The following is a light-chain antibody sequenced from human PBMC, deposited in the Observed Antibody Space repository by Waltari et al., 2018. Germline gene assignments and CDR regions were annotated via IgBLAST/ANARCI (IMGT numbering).Light chain of an antibody. CDR3: QTGGHGTWV. V-gene: IGLV4-69*01. CDR1: SGHTTNI. Sequence: QLVLTQSPSASASLRASVKLTCTLSSGHTTNIIAWLQQKPEKGPRYLMKVNSDGSHNKGVEIPDRFSGSSSGAERYLTISSLQSEDEADYYCQTGGHGTWVFGGGTRLTVL. J-gene: IGLJ3*02. CDR2: VNSDGSH.